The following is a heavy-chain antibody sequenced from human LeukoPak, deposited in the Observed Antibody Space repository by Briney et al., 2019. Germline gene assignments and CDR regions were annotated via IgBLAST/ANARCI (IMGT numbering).Heavy chain of an antibody. V-gene: IGHV3-23*01. CDR3: AKQGRDWLRDYYYYMDV. CDR2: IGGRGGSA. Sequence: PSETLSLTCAVSGGSISNSRYYWGWIRQPPGNGLEWVSSIGGRGGSAYYADSVKGRFTISRDNSKNTLYLRMNSLRAEDTAVYYCAKQGRDWLRDYYYYMDVWGKGTTVTISS. D-gene: IGHD3-9*01. J-gene: IGHJ6*03. CDR1: GGSISNSRYY.